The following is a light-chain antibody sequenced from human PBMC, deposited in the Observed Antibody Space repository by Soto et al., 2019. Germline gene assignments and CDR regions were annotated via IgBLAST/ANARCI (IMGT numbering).Light chain of an antibody. CDR1: NSNIGSYNL. Sequence: QSVLTQPASVSGSPGQSITISCTGTNSNIGSYNLVSWFQQHPGEAPKLVIFEAFKRASGVSNRFSGSKSGNTASLTISGLQAEDEADYYCCSYAGSDIMIFGGGTKLTVL. J-gene: IGLJ2*01. CDR2: EAF. CDR3: CSYAGSDIMI. V-gene: IGLV2-23*01.